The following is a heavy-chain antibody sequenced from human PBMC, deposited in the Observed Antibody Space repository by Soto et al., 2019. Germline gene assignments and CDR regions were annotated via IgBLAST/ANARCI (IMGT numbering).Heavy chain of an antibody. CDR2: ISYDGTNK. V-gene: IGHV3-30*18. CDR3: AKDLQSYGDYDYEWYGMVV. Sequence: QVQLVESGGGEVQPGRSLTLSCAASGFTFSTYDMHWVRQTPGKGLEWVAVISYDGTNKFYSDSVKGRFTISRDNFKNTLTMEMNSLTAYDTAVYSCAKDLQSYGDYDYEWYGMVVWGLGTRVAVSS. J-gene: IGHJ6*02. CDR1: GFTFSTYD. D-gene: IGHD5-12*01.